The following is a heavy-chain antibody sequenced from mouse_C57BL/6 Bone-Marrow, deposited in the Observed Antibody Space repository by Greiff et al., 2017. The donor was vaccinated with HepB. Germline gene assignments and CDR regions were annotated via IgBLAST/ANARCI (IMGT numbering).Heavy chain of an antibody. J-gene: IGHJ2*01. CDR3: ARGYYGSS. V-gene: IGHV3-6*01. Sequence: VQLKESGPGLVKPSQSLSLTCSVTGYSITSGYYWNWIRQFPGNKLEWMGYISYDGSNNYNPSLKNRISITRDTSKNQFFLKLNSVTTEDTATYYCARGYYGSSWGQGTTLTVSS. D-gene: IGHD1-1*01. CDR1: GYSITSGYY. CDR2: ISYDGSN.